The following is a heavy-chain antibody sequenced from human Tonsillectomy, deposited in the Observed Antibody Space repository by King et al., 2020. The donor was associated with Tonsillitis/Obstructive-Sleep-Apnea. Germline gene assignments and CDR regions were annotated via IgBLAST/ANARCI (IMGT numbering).Heavy chain of an antibody. J-gene: IGHJ3*02. V-gene: IGHV3-15*01. Sequence: VQLVESGGGLVKPGGSLRPSCAASVFTFSNAWMTWVRKAPGKGLEWVGRIISKADGGTIDYAAPEKGRFTISRDDSENTPYLQMNSLKTEDTAVYYCTTDTVVPAARGRAFDIWGQETMVTVSS. CDR3: TTDTVVPAARGRAFDI. CDR2: IISKADGGTI. CDR1: VFTFSNAW. D-gene: IGHD2-2*01.